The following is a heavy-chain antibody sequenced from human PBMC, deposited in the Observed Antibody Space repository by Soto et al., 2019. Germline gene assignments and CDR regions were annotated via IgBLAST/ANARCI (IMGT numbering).Heavy chain of an antibody. V-gene: IGHV3-74*01. CDR3: ARPGSSLYYFDY. D-gene: IGHD3-10*01. J-gene: IGHJ4*02. CDR2: INSDGSST. Sequence: GSLRLSCAASGFTFSSYWMHWVRQAPGKGLVWVSRINSDGSSTTYADSVKGRFTISRDNAKNTLYLQMNSLRAEDTALYYCARPGSSLYYFDYWRQGTLVTVSS. CDR1: GFTFSSYW.